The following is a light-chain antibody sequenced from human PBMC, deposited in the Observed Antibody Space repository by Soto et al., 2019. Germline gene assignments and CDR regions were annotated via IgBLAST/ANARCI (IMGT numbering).Light chain of an antibody. V-gene: IGLV4-69*01. J-gene: IGLJ2*01. CDR1: SGHSSYA. Sequence: QLVLTQSPSASACLGASVKLTCTLSSGHSSYAIAWHQQQPEKGPRYLMKLNSDGSHSKGDGIPDRFSGSSSGAERYLTISSLRSEDEADYYCQTWGTVVFGGGTKLTVL. CDR3: QTWGTVV. CDR2: LNSDGSH.